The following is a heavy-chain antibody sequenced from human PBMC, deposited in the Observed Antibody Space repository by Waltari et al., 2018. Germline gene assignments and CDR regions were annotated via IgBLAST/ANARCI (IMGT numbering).Heavy chain of an antibody. J-gene: IGHJ4*02. CDR3: ARAYDFWTGSIRGRAYYFDY. V-gene: IGHV1-18*01. CDR2: ISAYNGNT. CDR1: GYTFTSYG. Sequence: QVQLVQSGAEVKKPGASVKVSCKASGYTFTSYGISWVRQAPGQGLEWMGWISAYNGNTNYAQKFQGRVTITRNTSISTAYMELSSLRSEDTAVYYCARAYDFWTGSIRGRAYYFDYWGQGTLVTVSS. D-gene: IGHD3-3*01.